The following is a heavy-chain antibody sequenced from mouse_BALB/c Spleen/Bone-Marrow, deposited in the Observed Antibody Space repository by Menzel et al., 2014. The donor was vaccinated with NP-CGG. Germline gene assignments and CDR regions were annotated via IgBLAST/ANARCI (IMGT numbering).Heavy chain of an antibody. CDR1: GFNIKDTY. J-gene: IGHJ3*01. V-gene: IGHV14-3*02. CDR3: AAYYRYFAWFAD. Sequence: EVQLQQSGAELVKPGASVKLSCTASGFNIKDTYMHWVKQRPEQGLEWIGRIDPANGNTKYDPKFQGKATITADTSSNTAYLQLSSLTSEDTAVYYCAAYYRYFAWFADWGQGALLT. D-gene: IGHD2-14*01. CDR2: IDPANGNT.